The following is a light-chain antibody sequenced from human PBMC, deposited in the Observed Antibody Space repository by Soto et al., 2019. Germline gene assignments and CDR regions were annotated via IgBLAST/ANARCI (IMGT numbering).Light chain of an antibody. CDR3: QQYNTYSSLT. CDR2: DDS. CDR1: QSISSW. Sequence: DIQMTQSPSTLSASVGDRVTITCRASQSISSWLAWYQQKLGRATRLLIYDDSSLESGVPSRFSGSGYGTEFTLTISSLQPDDFATYYCQQYNTYSSLTFGGGTKVEIK. V-gene: IGKV1-5*01. J-gene: IGKJ4*01.